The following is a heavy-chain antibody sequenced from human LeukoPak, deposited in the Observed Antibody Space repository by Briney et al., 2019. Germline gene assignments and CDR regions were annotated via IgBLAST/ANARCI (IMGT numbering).Heavy chain of an antibody. CDR1: GFTFDEHA. CDR3: AKRSGAPNNFDY. J-gene: IGHJ4*02. CDR2: TSGDGANE. D-gene: IGHD1-1*01. V-gene: IGHV3-43*02. Sequence: PGGSLRLSCATSGFTFDEHAMHWVRQVPGRGLEWVSLTSGDGANEYYADSVKGRFTISRDNSRNSLFLQVNSLRTEDTALYFCAKRSGAPNNFDYWGQGVLVTVSS.